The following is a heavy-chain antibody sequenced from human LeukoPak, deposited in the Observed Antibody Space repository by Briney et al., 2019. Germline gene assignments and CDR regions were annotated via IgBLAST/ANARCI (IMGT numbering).Heavy chain of an antibody. Sequence: PGGSLRLSCAASGFTFSSYGMHWVRQAPGKGLEWVAVISYDGSNKYYAASVKGRFTISRDNSKNTLYLQMNSLRAEDTAVYYCAKDPWGDSGSYYGAFDYWGQGTLVTVSS. V-gene: IGHV3-30*18. CDR1: GFTFSSYG. CDR2: ISYDGSNK. D-gene: IGHD1-26*01. CDR3: AKDPWGDSGSYYGAFDY. J-gene: IGHJ4*02.